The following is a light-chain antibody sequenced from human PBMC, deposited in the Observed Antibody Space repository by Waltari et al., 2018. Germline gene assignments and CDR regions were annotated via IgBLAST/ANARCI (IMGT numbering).Light chain of an antibody. V-gene: IGLV1-51*01. CDR3: ATWDNSLTAVV. J-gene: IGLJ2*01. CDR2: DNY. Sequence: QSVFTQPPSVSAPPGQTVTNSGSGSSSNTGNYLVFWYHQLPGATPKLLIYDNYKRPSGIPDRFSASKSGTSATLDITGLQIGDEADYYCATWDNSLTAVVFGGGTKLTVL. CDR1: SSNTGNYL.